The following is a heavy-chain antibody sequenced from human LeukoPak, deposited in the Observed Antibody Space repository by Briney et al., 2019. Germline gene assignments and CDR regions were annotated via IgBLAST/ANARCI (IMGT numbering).Heavy chain of an antibody. CDR1: GYTFSTYL. CDR2: INPSGGPI. D-gene: IGHD3-10*01. CDR3: ARASTGSGALDY. Sequence: ASVKVSCKASGYTFSTYLMHWVRQAPGQGLEWMGIINPSGGPITYAQKFQGRVTMTRDMSTSTVYMELDSLTFDDTAVYYCARASTGSGALDYWGQGNLVTVSS. J-gene: IGHJ4*02. V-gene: IGHV1-46*01.